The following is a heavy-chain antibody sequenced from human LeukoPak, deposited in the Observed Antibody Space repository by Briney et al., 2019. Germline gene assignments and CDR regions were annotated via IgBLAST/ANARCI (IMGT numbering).Heavy chain of an antibody. CDR1: GFTFSSYW. CDR3: ARDHRPSYYDFWSGYYYYYYGMDV. D-gene: IGHD3-3*01. J-gene: IGHJ6*02. V-gene: IGHV3-74*01. Sequence: GGSLRLSCAASGFTFSSYWMHWVRQAPGKGLVWVSRINSDGSSTSYADSVKGRFTISRDNAKNTLYLQMNSLRAEDTAVYHCARDHRPSYYDFWSGYYYYYYGMDVWGQGTTVTVSS. CDR2: INSDGSST.